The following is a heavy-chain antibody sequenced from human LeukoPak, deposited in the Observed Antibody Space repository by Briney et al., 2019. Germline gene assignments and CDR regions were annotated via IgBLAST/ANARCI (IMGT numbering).Heavy chain of an antibody. CDR3: ARRRSPGIAAAGRKYYFDY. V-gene: IGHV4-39*01. J-gene: IGHJ4*02. CDR2: IYYSGST. Sequence: SETLSLTCTVSGGSISSSSYYWGWIRQPPGKGLEWIGSIYYSGSTYYNPSLKSRVTISVDTSKNQFSLKLSSVTAADTAVYYCARRRSPGIAAAGRKYYFDYWGQGTLVTVSS. D-gene: IGHD6-13*01. CDR1: GGSISSSSYY.